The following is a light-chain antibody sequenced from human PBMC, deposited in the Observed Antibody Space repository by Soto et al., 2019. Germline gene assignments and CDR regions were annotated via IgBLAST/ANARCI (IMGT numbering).Light chain of an antibody. Sequence: QSALTQPASVSGSPGQPITISCTGTSSDVGSYNYVSCYQQHPGKAPKLMIYEVSDRPSGTSSRFSGSKSGNTASLTISGLQTEDEADYYCSSYTSSSTLFGTGTKVTVL. CDR1: SSDVGSYNY. J-gene: IGLJ1*01. CDR2: EVS. CDR3: SSYTSSSTL. V-gene: IGLV2-14*01.